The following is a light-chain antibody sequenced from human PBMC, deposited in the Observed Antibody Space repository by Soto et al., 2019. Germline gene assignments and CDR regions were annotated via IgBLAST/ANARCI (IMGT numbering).Light chain of an antibody. CDR1: QGISNF. CDR2: AAS. CDR3: QKYSSVIT. V-gene: IGKV1-27*01. Sequence: DIQMTQSPSSLSASVVDRVTSTCRARQGISNFLAWYQQKPGKVPKLQISAASTLQSGVPSRFSGSGSGTDFTLTITSLQPEDVATYYCQKYSSVITFGQGTRLEI. J-gene: IGKJ5*01.